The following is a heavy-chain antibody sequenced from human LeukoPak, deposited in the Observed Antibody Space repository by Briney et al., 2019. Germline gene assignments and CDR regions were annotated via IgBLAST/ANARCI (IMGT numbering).Heavy chain of an antibody. D-gene: IGHD4-23*01. CDR3: ARDIGSLRWTYYYYGMDV. J-gene: IGHJ6*02. CDR1: GYTFTSYG. Sequence: ASVKVSCKASGYTFTSYGISWVRQAPGQGLEWMGWISAYNGNTNYAQKLQGRVTMTTDTSTSTAYMELRSLRSDDTAVYYCARDIGSLRWTYYYYGMDVWGQGTTVTVSS. CDR2: ISAYNGNT. V-gene: IGHV1-18*01.